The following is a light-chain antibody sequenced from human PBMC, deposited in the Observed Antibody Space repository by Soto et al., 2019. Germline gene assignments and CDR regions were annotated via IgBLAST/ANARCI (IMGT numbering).Light chain of an antibody. CDR2: DAS. CDR1: QRTTNW. J-gene: IGKJ1*01. Sequence: DVQITQTHSTLSASVGDRFTITCRASQRTTNWMAWYQQKPGKAPKLLISDASSVESGVPSRFSGSGSGTEFTLTISDLQPDDFATYYCHRYEMFGQGTKVDIK. CDR3: HRYEM. V-gene: IGKV1-5*01.